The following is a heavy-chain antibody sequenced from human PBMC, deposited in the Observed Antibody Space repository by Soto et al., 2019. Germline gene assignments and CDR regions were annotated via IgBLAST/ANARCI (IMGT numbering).Heavy chain of an antibody. CDR1: GFTFSSYA. D-gene: IGHD2-2*02. CDR3: VVVPAAIPGWFDP. CDR2: ISGSGGST. V-gene: IGHV3-23*01. Sequence: EVQLLESGGGLVQPGGSLRLSCAASGFTFSSYAMSWVRQAPGKGLEWVSAISGSGGSTYYADSVKGRFTISRDNSKNTLYLQMNSLRAEDTAVYYSVVVPAAIPGWFDPWGQGTLVTVSS. J-gene: IGHJ5*02.